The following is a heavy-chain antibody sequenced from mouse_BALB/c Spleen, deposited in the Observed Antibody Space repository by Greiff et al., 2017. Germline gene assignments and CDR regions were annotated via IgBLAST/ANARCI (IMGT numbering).Heavy chain of an antibody. CDR1: GYTFTSYV. CDR3: ARGNFAY. J-gene: IGHJ3*01. CDR2: IHPYNDGT. V-gene: IGHV1-14*01. Sequence: PLQPSGPELVQPGASVKMSCKASGYTFTSYVMHWVKQKPGQGLEWIGYIHPYNDGTKYNEKFKGKATLTSDKSSSTAYMELSSLTSEDSAVFYCARGNFAYWGQGTRGTVAA.